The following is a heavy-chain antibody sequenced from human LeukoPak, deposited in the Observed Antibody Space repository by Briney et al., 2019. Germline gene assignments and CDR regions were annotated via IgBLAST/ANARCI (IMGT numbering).Heavy chain of an antibody. CDR2: IKKKGDGGTT. D-gene: IGHD3-10*01. J-gene: IGHJ4*02. CDR1: GFPFSDDW. V-gene: IGHV3-15*01. Sequence: GGSLRLSCAASGFPFSDDWMSWVRQAPGKGPEWVGRIKKKGDGGTTDYPASVKGRFTISRDDSKNMLYLEMNNLKIEDTAVYYCTTVTMVRDYDYWGQGTLVTVSS. CDR3: TTVTMVRDYDY.